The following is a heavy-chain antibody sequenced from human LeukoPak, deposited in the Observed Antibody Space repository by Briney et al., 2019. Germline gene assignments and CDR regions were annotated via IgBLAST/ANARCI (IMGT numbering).Heavy chain of an antibody. CDR2: ISTSSSYT. J-gene: IGHJ4*02. V-gene: IGHV3-11*03. CDR1: GFTFSDYY. D-gene: IGHD6-13*01. Sequence: PGGSLRLSCAASGFTFSDYYMSWIRQALEKGLEWVSYISTSSSYTDYADSVKGRFTISRDNARNSLYLQMNSLRAEDTAIYYCARTYSTSWCDYWGQGALVTVSS. CDR3: ARTYSTSWCDY.